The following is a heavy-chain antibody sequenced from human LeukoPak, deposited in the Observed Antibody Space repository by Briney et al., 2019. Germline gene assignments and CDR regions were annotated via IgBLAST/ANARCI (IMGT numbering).Heavy chain of an antibody. CDR2: IYSDGTT. CDR3: ARDAREYSGYDYC. Sequence: PGGSLRLSCAASGFTVSSSYMSWVRQAPGKGLEWVSVIYSDGTTYYADSVKGRFTISRDNSKNTLYLQMNILRAEDTAVYYCARDAREYSGYDYCWGQGTLVTVSS. CDR1: GFTVSSSY. J-gene: IGHJ4*02. V-gene: IGHV3-66*01. D-gene: IGHD5-12*01.